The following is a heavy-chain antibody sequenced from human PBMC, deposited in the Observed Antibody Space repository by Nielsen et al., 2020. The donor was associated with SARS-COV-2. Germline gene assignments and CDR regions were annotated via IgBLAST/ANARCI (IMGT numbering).Heavy chain of an antibody. Sequence: GGSLRLSCAASGFTFSDYYMSWIRQAPGKGLEWVSAISGSGGSTYYADSVKGRFTISRDNSKNTLYLQMNSLRAEDTAVYYCARGGTQQLVHYGMDVWGQGTTVTVSS. CDR3: ARGGTQQLVHYGMDV. CDR1: GFTFSDYY. CDR2: ISGSGGST. D-gene: IGHD6-13*01. J-gene: IGHJ6*02. V-gene: IGHV3-23*01.